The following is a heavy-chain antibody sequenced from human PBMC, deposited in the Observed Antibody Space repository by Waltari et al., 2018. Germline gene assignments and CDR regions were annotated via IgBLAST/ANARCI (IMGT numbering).Heavy chain of an antibody. Sequence: GQACGQGLELIGWVAVYNLHTSYAQKYQERFTFTRYMSTKTVYMEITNLRAEGTAMYYCVAEVRRCATNGWLFDPWGQGTLVVVSS. CDR3: VAEVRRCATNGWLFDP. CDR2: VAVYNLHT. D-gene: IGHD2-8*01. V-gene: IGHV1-58*01. J-gene: IGHJ5*02.